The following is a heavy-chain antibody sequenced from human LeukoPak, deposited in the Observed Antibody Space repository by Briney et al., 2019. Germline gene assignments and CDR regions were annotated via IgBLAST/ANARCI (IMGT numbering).Heavy chain of an antibody. D-gene: IGHD2-15*01. CDR1: GGSISSYY. J-gene: IGHJ3*02. CDR3: ARHQIYCSGGSCYPRGAFDI. Sequence: SGTLSLTCTVSGGSISSYYWSWIRQSPGKGLEWIGYISYSGSTNYNPPLKRPVTISVDTSKNHFSLKLSSVTAADTAVYYCARHQIYCSGGSCYPRGAFDIWGQGTMVTVSS. CDR2: ISYSGST. V-gene: IGHV4-59*08.